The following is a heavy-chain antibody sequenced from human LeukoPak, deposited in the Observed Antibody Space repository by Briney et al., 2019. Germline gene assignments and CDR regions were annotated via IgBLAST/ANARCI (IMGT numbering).Heavy chain of an antibody. CDR1: GFTFSSYA. J-gene: IGHJ5*02. V-gene: IGHV3-30*04. D-gene: IGHD2-2*01. CDR2: ISYDGSNK. Sequence: GGSLRLSCAASGFTFSSYAMHWVRQAPGKGLEWVAVISYDGSNKYYADSVKGRFTISRDNSKNTLYLRMNSLRAEDTAVYYCARGPRYCSSTSCYVNWFDPWGQGTLVTVSS. CDR3: ARGPRYCSSTSCYVNWFDP.